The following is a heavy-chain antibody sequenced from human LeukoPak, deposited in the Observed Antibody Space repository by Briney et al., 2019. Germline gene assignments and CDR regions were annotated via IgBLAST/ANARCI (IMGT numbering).Heavy chain of an antibody. CDR2: INHSGST. CDR3: ARGIAGSSSWDAFDY. V-gene: IGHV4-34*01. CDR1: SGSFSGYY. J-gene: IGHJ4*02. Sequence: PSETLSLTCAVYSGSFSGYYWSWIRQPPGKGLEWIGGINHSGSTNYNPSLKSRVTISVDTSKNQFSLKLSSVTAADTAVYYCARGIAGSSSWDAFDYWGQGTLVTVSS. D-gene: IGHD6-13*01.